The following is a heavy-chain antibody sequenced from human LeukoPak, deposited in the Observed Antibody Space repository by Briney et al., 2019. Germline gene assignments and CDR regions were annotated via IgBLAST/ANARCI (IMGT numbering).Heavy chain of an antibody. J-gene: IGHJ4*02. V-gene: IGHV3-30*18. CDR2: ISYDGSNK. Sequence: GGSLRLSCAASGFTFSSYGMHWVRQAPGKGLEWVAVISYDGSNKYYADSVKGRFTISRDNSKNTLYLQMNSLRAEDTAVYYCAKVLTAMVGWFDYWGQGTLVTVSS. CDR1: GFTFSSYG. D-gene: IGHD5-18*01. CDR3: AKVLTAMVGWFDY.